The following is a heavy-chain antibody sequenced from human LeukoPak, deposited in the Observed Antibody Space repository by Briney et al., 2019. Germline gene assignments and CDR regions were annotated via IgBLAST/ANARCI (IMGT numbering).Heavy chain of an antibody. CDR1: GFTFTSYT. V-gene: IGHV3-23*01. Sequence: GGSLRLSCAASGFTFTSYTMTWVRQAPGKGLEWVAAVSGSGVNTYYADSVKGRFTLSRDNSKNTLYLQMNSLRAEDTAVYYCAKDAVIPIFGVVTGPFDYWGQGPLVTVSS. CDR3: AKDAVIPIFGVVTGPFDY. D-gene: IGHD3-3*01. CDR2: VSGSGVNT. J-gene: IGHJ4*02.